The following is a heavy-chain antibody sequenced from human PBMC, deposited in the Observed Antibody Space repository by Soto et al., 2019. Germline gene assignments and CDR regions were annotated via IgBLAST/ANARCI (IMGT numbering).Heavy chain of an antibody. D-gene: IGHD6-13*01. J-gene: IGHJ4*02. CDR1: GYTFTSYA. CDR2: INAGNGNT. V-gene: IGHV1-3*01. Sequence: ASVKVSCKASGYTFTSYAMHWVRQAPGQRLEWMGWINAGNGNTKYSQKFQGRVTITRDTSASTAYMELSSLRSEDTAVYYCARDSDRTWYYFDYWGQGTLVTVSS. CDR3: ARDSDRTWYYFDY.